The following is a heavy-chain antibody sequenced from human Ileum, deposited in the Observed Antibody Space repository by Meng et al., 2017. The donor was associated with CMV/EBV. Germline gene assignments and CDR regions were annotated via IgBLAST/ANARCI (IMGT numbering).Heavy chain of an antibody. J-gene: IGHJ5*02. CDR3: ARAAARGVPVDL. CDR1: GGSLTDYN. Sequence: QLHSEVPRSSCLQPSGTRSLTCPVPGGSLTDYNWTLIRQPAGKGLEWIGLIPPTGTTDDNPSLRSRVSMSLDKSKNQFSLKLTSVTAADTAVYYCARAAARGVPVDLWGQGTLVTVSS. V-gene: IGHV4-4*07. CDR2: IPPTGTT. D-gene: IGHD3-10*01.